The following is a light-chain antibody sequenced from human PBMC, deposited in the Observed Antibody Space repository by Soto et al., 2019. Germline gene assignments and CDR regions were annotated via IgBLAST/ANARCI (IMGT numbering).Light chain of an antibody. V-gene: IGLV7-46*01. CDR1: TGAVTSGHY. CDR2: DTS. CDR3: LLSYSGAWEV. Sequence: QAVVTQEPSLTVSPGGTVTLTCGSSTGAVTSGHYPYWFQQKPGQAPRTLIYDTSNKHSWTPARFSGSLLGGKAALTLSGAQPEDEAEYYCLLSYSGAWEVFGTGTKVTVL. J-gene: IGLJ1*01.